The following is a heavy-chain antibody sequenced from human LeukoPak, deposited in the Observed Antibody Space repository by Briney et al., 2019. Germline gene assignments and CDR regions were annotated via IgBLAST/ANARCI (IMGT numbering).Heavy chain of an antibody. J-gene: IGHJ6*02. Sequence: GGSLRLSCAASRFTFSSYAMSWVRQAPGKGLEWVSSISDSGGSTYYADSVKGRFTISRDNSKNTLHLQMSSLRTESTAEYCCAKAQPKRVELGMDVWGQGTTVTVSS. CDR1: RFTFSSYA. CDR2: ISDSGGST. V-gene: IGHV3-23*01. D-gene: IGHD1-1*01. CDR3: AKAQPKRVELGMDV.